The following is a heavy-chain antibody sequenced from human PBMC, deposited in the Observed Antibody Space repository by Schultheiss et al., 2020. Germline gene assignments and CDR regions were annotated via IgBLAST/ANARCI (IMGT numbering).Heavy chain of an antibody. CDR2: INPNSGGT. J-gene: IGHJ1*01. V-gene: IGHV1-2*02. CDR3: LLDGSGMFQH. Sequence: ASVKVSCKASGYTFTGYYMHWVRQAPGQGLEWMGWINPNSGGTNYAQKFQGRVTMTRDTSTSTVYMELSSLRSEDTAVYYCLLDGSGMFQHWGQGTLVTVSS. CDR1: GYTFTGYY. D-gene: IGHD3-10*01.